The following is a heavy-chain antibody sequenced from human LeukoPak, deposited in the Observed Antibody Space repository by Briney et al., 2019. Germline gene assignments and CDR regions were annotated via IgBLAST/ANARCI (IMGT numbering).Heavy chain of an antibody. Sequence: GSLRLSCAASGFTFSSYAMSWVRQAPGKGLEWVSAISGSGGSTYYADSVKGRFTISRDNSKNTLYLQMNSLRAEDTAVYYCAKFFYDTVAGFYFDYWGQGTLVTVSS. J-gene: IGHJ4*02. D-gene: IGHD6-19*01. CDR3: AKFFYDTVAGFYFDY. V-gene: IGHV3-23*01. CDR1: GFTFSSYA. CDR2: ISGSGGST.